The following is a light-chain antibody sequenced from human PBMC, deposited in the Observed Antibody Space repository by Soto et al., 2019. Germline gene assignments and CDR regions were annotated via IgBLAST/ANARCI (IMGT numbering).Light chain of an antibody. CDR2: RND. V-gene: IGLV1-47*01. CDR3: AAWDDSLSGLL. Sequence: QSVLTQPPSASETPGQRVTISCSGGSSNIGSNYVYWYQHLPGTAPQLLMFRNDQRPSGVPDRFSGSKSGTSASLAISGLRYEDEADYYCAAWDDSLSGLLFGGGTKVTVL. J-gene: IGLJ2*01. CDR1: SSNIGSNY.